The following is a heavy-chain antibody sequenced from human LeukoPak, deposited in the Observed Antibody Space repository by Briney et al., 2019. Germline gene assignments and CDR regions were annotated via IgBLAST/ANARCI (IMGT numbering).Heavy chain of an antibody. CDR2: INPNSGGT. CDR1: EYTFTGYY. D-gene: IGHD3-9*01. Sequence: ASVKVSCKASEYTFTGYYMHWVRQAPGQGLEWMGWINPNSGGTNYAQKFQGRVTMTRDTSISTAYMELSRLRSDDTAVYYCARGPYYDILTDPWGQGTLVTVSS. CDR3: ARGPYYDILTDP. V-gene: IGHV1-2*02. J-gene: IGHJ5*02.